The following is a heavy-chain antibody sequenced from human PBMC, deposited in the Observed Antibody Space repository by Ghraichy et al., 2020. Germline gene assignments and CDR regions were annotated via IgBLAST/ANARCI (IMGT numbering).Heavy chain of an antibody. V-gene: IGHV6-1*01. CDR1: GDSVSSNSAA. J-gene: IGHJ6*02. Sequence: SQTLSLTCAISGDSVSSNSAAWNWIRQSPSRGLEWLGRTYYRSKWYNDYAVSVKSRISINPDTSQNQFSLQLNSVTPEDTAVYYCARDHNSPQTTVVTPGSYYYGMDVWGQGTTVTVSS. CDR3: ARDHNSPQTTVVTPGSYYYGMDV. D-gene: IGHD4-23*01. CDR2: TYYRSKWYN.